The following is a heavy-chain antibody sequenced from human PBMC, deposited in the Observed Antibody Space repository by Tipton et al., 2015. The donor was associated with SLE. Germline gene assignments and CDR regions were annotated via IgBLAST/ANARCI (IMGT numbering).Heavy chain of an antibody. D-gene: IGHD3-10*01. Sequence: QVQLVQSGAEVKKPGASVKVSCKPSGYTFISYGISWVRQAPGQGLEWMGWISGYNGNTNYAQKLQGRVTVTTDTSTSTAFMELRSLRSDDTAVYYCVRDGARVSLLFGYDAFDIWGQGTMVTVSS. J-gene: IGHJ3*02. V-gene: IGHV1-18*01. CDR1: GYTFISYG. CDR2: ISGYNGNT. CDR3: VRDGARVSLLFGYDAFDI.